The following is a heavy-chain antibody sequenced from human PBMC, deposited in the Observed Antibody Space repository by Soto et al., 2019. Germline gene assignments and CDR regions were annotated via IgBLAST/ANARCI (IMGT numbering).Heavy chain of an antibody. CDR1: GFTFSSYA. CDR2: ISSNGGST. D-gene: IGHD5-18*01. Sequence: EVPLVESGGGLVQPGGSLRLSCAASGFTFSSYAMHWVRQAPGKGLEYVSAISSNGGSTYYANSVKGRFTISRDNSKHTLYLQMGSLRAEDMAVYYCAGGAPGYSYGYADYWGQGTLVTVSS. CDR3: AGGAPGYSYGYADY. J-gene: IGHJ4*02. V-gene: IGHV3-64*01.